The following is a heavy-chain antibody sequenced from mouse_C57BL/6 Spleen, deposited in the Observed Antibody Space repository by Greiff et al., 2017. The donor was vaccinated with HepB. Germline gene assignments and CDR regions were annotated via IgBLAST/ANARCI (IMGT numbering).Heavy chain of an antibody. D-gene: IGHD2-4*01. V-gene: IGHV6-3*01. CDR2: IRLKSDNYAT. Sequence: EVMLVESGGGLVQPGGSMKLSCVASGFTFSNYWMNWVRQSPEKGLEWVAQIRLKSDNYATHYAESVKGRFTISRDDSKSSVYLQMNNLRAEDTGIYYCTVDYDYLAWFAYWGQGTLVTVSA. J-gene: IGHJ3*01. CDR1: GFTFSNYW. CDR3: TVDYDYLAWFAY.